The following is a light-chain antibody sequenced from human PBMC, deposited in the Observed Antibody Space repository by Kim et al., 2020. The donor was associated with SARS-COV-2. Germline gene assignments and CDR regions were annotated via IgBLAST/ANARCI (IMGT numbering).Light chain of an antibody. CDR2: YDG. J-gene: IGLJ3*02. V-gene: IGLV3-21*04. CDR3: QVWDSHGDHPV. Sequence: APGKPAKISCGGNKGGSSSVYWYQQKPGQAPVMVIYYDGDRPFGIPARFSASNSATTASLTISGVEAGDEADYYCQVWDSHGDHPVFGGGTQLTVL. CDR1: KGGSSS.